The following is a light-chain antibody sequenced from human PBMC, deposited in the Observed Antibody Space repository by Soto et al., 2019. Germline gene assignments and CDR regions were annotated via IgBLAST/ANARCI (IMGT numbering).Light chain of an antibody. CDR3: SSFTSRTTVL. J-gene: IGLJ2*01. CDR2: EVS. CDR1: SNDVGGYNY. Sequence: QSALTQPASVSGFPGQSITISCTGTSNDVGGYNYVSWYQQHPGKAPKLMMYEVSNRPSGVSDRFSGSKSGNTASLIISGLLAEDEADYYCSSFTSRTTVLFGGGTKLTVL. V-gene: IGLV2-14*01.